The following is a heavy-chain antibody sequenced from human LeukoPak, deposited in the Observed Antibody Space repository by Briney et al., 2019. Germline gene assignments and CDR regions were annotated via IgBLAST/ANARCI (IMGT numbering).Heavy chain of an antibody. Sequence: SETLSLTCTVPGGSISSNYWSWIRQPAGKGLEWIGRIYNSGSTNYNPSLKSRVTISVDKSKNQVSLKLSSVTAADTAVYYCAGPPTGTGGYWGQGTLVTVSS. CDR2: IYNSGST. V-gene: IGHV4-4*07. CDR1: GGSISSNY. CDR3: AGPPTGTGGY. J-gene: IGHJ4*02. D-gene: IGHD1-1*01.